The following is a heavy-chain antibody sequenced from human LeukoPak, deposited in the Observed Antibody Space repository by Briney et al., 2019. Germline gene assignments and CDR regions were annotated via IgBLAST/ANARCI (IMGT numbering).Heavy chain of an antibody. D-gene: IGHD3-10*01. V-gene: IGHV4-34*01. CDR3: ARGSRFGELDY. Sequence: SETLSLTCAVYGGSFSGYYWSWIRQPPGKGLEWIGEIKHSGGTNYNPSLKSRVTISVDTSKNQFSLKLNSVTAADTAVYYCARGSRFGELDYWGQGTLVTVSS. CDR1: GGSFSGYY. J-gene: IGHJ4*02. CDR2: IKHSGGT.